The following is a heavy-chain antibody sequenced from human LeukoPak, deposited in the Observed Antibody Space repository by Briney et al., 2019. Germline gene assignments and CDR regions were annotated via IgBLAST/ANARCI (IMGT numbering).Heavy chain of an antibody. CDR3: ARMGLGSSEDD. CDR2: IHYSGKT. J-gene: IGHJ4*02. V-gene: IGHV4-39*07. CDR1: GASISSSSDY. D-gene: IGHD2-2*01. Sequence: SETLSLTCSVSGASISSSSDYWGWIRQPPGKGLEWIVSIHYSGKTYYNSSLKSRVTISVDTSNNHFSLRLNSVTAADTAMYYCARMGLGSSEDDWGQGTLVTVSS.